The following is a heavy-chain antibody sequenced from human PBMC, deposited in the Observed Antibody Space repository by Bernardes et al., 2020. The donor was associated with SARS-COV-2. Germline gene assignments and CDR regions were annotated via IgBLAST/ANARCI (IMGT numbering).Heavy chain of an antibody. CDR2: IYTSGST. D-gene: IGHD2-2*01. CDR3: ARDQGLVVPAAVYNWFDP. CDR1: GGSISSYY. V-gene: IGHV4-4*07. J-gene: IGHJ5*02. Sequence: SETLSLTCTVSGGSISSYYWSWIRQPAGKGLEWIGRIYTSGSTNYNPSLKSRVTMSVDTSKNQFSLKLSSVTAADTAVYYCARDQGLVVPAAVYNWFDPWGQGTLVTVSS.